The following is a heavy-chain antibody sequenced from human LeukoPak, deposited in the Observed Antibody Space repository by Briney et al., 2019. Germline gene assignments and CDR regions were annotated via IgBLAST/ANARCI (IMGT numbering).Heavy chain of an antibody. D-gene: IGHD3-9*01. V-gene: IGHV3-49*03. CDR1: GFTFGDYA. CDR2: IRSKAYGGTT. J-gene: IGHJ4*02. CDR3: TRFEGYFDWLLGFDY. Sequence: GGSLRLSCTASGFTFGDYAMSWFRQAPGKGLEWVGFIRSKAYGGTTEYAASVKGRFTISRDDSKSIAYLQMNSLKTEDTAVYYCTRFEGYFDWLLGFDYWGQGTLVTVSS.